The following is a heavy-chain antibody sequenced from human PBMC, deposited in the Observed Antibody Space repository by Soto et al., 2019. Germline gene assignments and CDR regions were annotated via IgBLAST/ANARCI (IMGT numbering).Heavy chain of an antibody. J-gene: IGHJ6*02. CDR3: ARDRWAAAGTFDYYYYGMEV. CDR1: GGTFSSYA. CDR2: IIPIFGTA. V-gene: IGHV1-69*01. D-gene: IGHD6-13*01. Sequence: QVQLVQSGAEVKKPGSSVKVSCKASGGTFSSYAISWVRQAPGQGLEWMGGIIPIFGTANYAQKFQGRVTITADESTSTAYMELSSLRSEDTAVYYCARDRWAAAGTFDYYYYGMEVWGQGTTVTVSS.